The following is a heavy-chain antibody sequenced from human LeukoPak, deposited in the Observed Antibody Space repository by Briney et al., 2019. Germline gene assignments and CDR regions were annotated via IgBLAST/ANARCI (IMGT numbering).Heavy chain of an antibody. J-gene: IGHJ5*02. CDR1: GFTFRNYR. Sequence: GGSLRLSCIASGFTFRNYRMNWVRQAPGKGLEWVSSISRSSDYIFYADSLKGRFTISRDNAKNSLYLQMSSLRAEDTALYYCARDFTDYGVNYLDLWGQGTLVTVSS. D-gene: IGHD4-17*01. CDR2: ISRSSDYI. V-gene: IGHV3-21*01. CDR3: ARDFTDYGVNYLDL.